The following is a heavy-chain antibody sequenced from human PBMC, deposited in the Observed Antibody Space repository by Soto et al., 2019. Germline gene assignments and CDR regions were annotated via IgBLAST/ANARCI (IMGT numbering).Heavy chain of an antibody. V-gene: IGHV3-53*01. CDR1: GFTVSSKY. CDR2: IQSGGPT. Sequence: PGGSLRLSCAASGFTVSSKYMSWVRQAPGKGLEWVSLIQSGGPTYYADSVKGRFTISRDNSKNTLYLQMNSLRAEDTAVYYCAKLRDVGAFDIWGQGTMVTVSS. CDR3: AKLRDVGAFDI. D-gene: IGHD1-26*01. J-gene: IGHJ3*02.